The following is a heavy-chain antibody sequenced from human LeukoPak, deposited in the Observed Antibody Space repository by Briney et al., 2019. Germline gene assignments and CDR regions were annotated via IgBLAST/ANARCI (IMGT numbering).Heavy chain of an antibody. CDR1: GASISSYY. Sequence: SETLSLTCTVSGASISSYYWGWIRQPPGKELEWIGFAYHSGSTNYKPSLRSRVTISVDPSKNQFSLKLSSVTAADTAVYYCARGNGYNYYWGQGILVTVSS. CDR3: ARGNGYNYY. CDR2: AYHSGST. D-gene: IGHD5-24*01. V-gene: IGHV4-59*01. J-gene: IGHJ4*02.